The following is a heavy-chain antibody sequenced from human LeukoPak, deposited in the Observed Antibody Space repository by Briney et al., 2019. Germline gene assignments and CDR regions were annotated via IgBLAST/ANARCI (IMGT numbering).Heavy chain of an antibody. J-gene: IGHJ4*02. CDR1: GYTFTSYG. V-gene: IGHV1-18*01. Sequence: ASVKVSCKASGYTFTSYGISWVRQAPGQGLEWMGWISAYNGNTNYAQKLQGRVTMTRDMSTSTVYMELSSLRSEDTAVYYCARDRTSGWYKDYWGQGTLVTVSS. CDR2: ISAYNGNT. D-gene: IGHD6-19*01. CDR3: ARDRTSGWYKDY.